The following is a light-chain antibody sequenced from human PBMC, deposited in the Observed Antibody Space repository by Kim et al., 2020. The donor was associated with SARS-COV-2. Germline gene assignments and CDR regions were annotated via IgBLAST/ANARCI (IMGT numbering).Light chain of an antibody. CDR1: QTISTY. V-gene: IGKV3-11*01. CDR3: QQRFNLIS. J-gene: IGKJ5*01. Sequence: SWSPGERATRSCRASQTISTYLAWYQQKPGQAPRLLVYDASKRDTDIPARFSGSGSGTDFTLTISSLEPEDFGVYYCQQRFNLISFGQGTRLEIK. CDR2: DAS.